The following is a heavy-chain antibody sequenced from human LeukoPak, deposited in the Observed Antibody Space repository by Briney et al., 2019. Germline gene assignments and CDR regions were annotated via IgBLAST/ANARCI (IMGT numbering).Heavy chain of an antibody. CDR2: IIPIFGTA. Sequence: SVKVSCKASGGTFSSYAISWVRQAPGQGLEWMGGIIPIFGTANYAQKFQGRVTITADESTSTAYMELSSLRSEDTAVYYCARVKSPVAYCGGDCLDYTTDYWGQETLVTVSS. D-gene: IGHD2-21*02. CDR1: GGTFSSYA. CDR3: ARVKSPVAYCGGDCLDYTTDY. V-gene: IGHV1-69*01. J-gene: IGHJ4*02.